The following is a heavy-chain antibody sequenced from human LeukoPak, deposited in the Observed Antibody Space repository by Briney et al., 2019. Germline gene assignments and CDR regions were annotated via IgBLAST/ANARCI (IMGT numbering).Heavy chain of an antibody. Sequence: AGGSLRLSCAASGFTFSSYSMNWVRQAPGKGLVWVSRINSDGSSTYYADSVKGRFTISRDNSKNTLYLQMNSLRAEDTAVYYCARDHLGYYGSGSLYWGQGTLVTVSS. V-gene: IGHV3-74*01. CDR2: INSDGSST. J-gene: IGHJ4*02. CDR3: ARDHLGYYGSGSLY. CDR1: GFTFSSYS. D-gene: IGHD3-10*01.